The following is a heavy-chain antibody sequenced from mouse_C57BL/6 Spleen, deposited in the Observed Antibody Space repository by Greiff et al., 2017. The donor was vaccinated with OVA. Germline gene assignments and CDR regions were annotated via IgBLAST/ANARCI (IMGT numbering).Heavy chain of an antibody. V-gene: IGHV1-53*01. CDR3: ARSPSGYYAMDY. J-gene: IGHJ4*01. D-gene: IGHD3-2*02. Sequence: QVQLQQSGTELVKPGASVKLSCKASGYTFTSYWMHWVKQRPGQGLEWIGNINPSNGGTNYNEKFKSKATLTVDKSSSTAYMQLSSLTSEDSAVYYCARSPSGYYAMDYWGQGTSVTVSS. CDR1: GYTFTSYW. CDR2: INPSNGGT.